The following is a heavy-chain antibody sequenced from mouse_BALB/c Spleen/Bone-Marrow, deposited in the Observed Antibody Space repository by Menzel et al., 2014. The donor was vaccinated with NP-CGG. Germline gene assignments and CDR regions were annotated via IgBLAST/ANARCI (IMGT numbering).Heavy chain of an antibody. CDR2: IYPSDSYT. D-gene: IGHD1-1*01. V-gene: IGHV1-69*02. J-gene: IGHJ4*01. CDR3: TRGSSYVGYAMDY. Sequence: QVPLQQSGAELVRPGASVKLSCKASGYTFTNNWINWVKQRPGQGLEWIGNIYPSDSYTNYNQKFKDKATLTVDKSSXTAYMQLSSPTSEDSAVYYCTRGSSYVGYAMDYWGQGTSVTVSS. CDR1: GYTFTNNW.